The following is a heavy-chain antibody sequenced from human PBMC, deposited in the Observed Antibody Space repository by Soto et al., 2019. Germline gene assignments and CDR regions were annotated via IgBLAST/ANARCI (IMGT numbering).Heavy chain of an antibody. CDR2: IIPILGIA. D-gene: IGHD6-19*01. CDR1: GGTFSSYT. V-gene: IGHV1-69*02. CDR3: ARADIAVAGPAVYQL. Sequence: ASVKVSCKASGGTFSSYTISWVRQAPGQGLEWMGRIIPILGIANYAQKFQGRVTITADKSTSTAYMELSSLRSEDTAVYYCARADIAVAGPAVYQLWGQGTLVTVSS. J-gene: IGHJ4*02.